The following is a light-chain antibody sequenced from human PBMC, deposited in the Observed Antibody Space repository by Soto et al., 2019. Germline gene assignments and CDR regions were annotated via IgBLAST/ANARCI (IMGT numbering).Light chain of an antibody. J-gene: IGKJ5*01. CDR3: QQLYTYPTIT. Sequence: DIQLTQSPSFLSASVGDRVTITCRASQGISNYLAWYQQKPGKAPELLIYAASTLQKGVPSKFSGSGSGTEFTLTITILQPEDIGTYYCQQLYTYPTITFGQGTRPEIK. CDR1: QGISNY. V-gene: IGKV1-9*01. CDR2: AAS.